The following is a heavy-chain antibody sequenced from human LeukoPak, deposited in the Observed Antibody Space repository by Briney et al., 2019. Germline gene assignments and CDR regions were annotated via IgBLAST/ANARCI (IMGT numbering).Heavy chain of an antibody. CDR3: ARDDGLRTFDY. D-gene: IGHD4-17*01. V-gene: IGHV3-66*01. CDR1: GFSVSSNY. Sequence: GGSLRLSCAASGFSVSSNYMSWVRQAPGKGLEWVSVIYTGGGTYYADSVKGRFTISRDNSKNTVYLQMNSLRAEDTAVYYCARDDGLRTFDYWGQGTLVTVSS. CDR2: IYTGGGT. J-gene: IGHJ4*02.